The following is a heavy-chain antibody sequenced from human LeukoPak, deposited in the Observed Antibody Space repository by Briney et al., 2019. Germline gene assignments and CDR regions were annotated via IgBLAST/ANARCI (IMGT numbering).Heavy chain of an antibody. Sequence: SQTLSLTFAISEDSVSSNTAAWNWIRQSPSRGLEWLGRTFYRSKWYNDYAVSVKSRITINPDTSKNQFSLQLNSVTPEDTAVYYCARDGWPAFDFWAREPWSPSPQ. CDR2: TFYRSKWYN. V-gene: IGHV6-1*01. CDR3: ARDGWPAFDF. J-gene: IGHJ4*02. D-gene: IGHD2-15*01. CDR1: EDSVSSNTAA.